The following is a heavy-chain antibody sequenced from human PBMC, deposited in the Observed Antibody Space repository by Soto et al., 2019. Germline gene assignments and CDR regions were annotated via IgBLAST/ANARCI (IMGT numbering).Heavy chain of an antibody. CDR2: ISHDGRIE. V-gene: IGHV3-30-3*01. Sequence: QVHLVESGGGVVQSGRSLGLSCAASGFTFSTFALHWVRQAPGEGLEWVALISHDGRIEKYADSVKGRFTISRDNSKNTLYMQMDRLRLEDTGVYYCARDGLPDDFRSGGYWFDPWGQGTQVTVSS. CDR3: ARDGLPDDFRSGGYWFDP. CDR1: GFTFSTFA. D-gene: IGHD3-3*01. J-gene: IGHJ5*02.